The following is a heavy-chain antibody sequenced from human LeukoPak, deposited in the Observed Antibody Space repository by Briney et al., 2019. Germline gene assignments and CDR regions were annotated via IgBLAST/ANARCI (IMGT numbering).Heavy chain of an antibody. CDR1: GYTFTGYY. CDR2: INPNSGGT. D-gene: IGHD2-15*01. V-gene: IGHV1-2*02. Sequence: RASVKVSCKASGYTFTGYYMHWVRQAPGQGLEWMEWINPNSGGTNYAQKFQGRVTMTRDTSISTAYLQWSSLKASDTAMYYCARQGVGGVQIDYWGQGTLVTVSS. J-gene: IGHJ4*02. CDR3: ARQGVGGVQIDY.